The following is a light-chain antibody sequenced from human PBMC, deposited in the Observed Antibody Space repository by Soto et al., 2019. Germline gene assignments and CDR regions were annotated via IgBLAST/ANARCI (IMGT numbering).Light chain of an antibody. V-gene: IGKV3-20*01. CDR3: QQYGSSPYT. Sequence: EIVLTQSPGTLSLSPGERATLSCRASQSVSSSYLAWYQQKPGQAPRLVIYGASSRATGIPDRFSGSGSGTDFTLTISRLEPEDFAVYYCQQYGSSPYTFGQGTQLEIK. J-gene: IGKJ2*01. CDR2: GAS. CDR1: QSVSSSY.